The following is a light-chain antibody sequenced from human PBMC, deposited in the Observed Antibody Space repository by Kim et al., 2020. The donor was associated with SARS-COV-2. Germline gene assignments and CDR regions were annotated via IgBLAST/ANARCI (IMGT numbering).Light chain of an antibody. Sequence: ASVGDKVTITCQESQGISNNLNWYQQKPGKAPKVLIYHASNLEAGVPSRFSGSGSGTDFTFTISSLQPEDIATYYCQHYDNVLFTFGPGTKVDIK. CDR3: QHYDNVLFT. V-gene: IGKV1-33*01. CDR1: QGISNN. J-gene: IGKJ3*01. CDR2: HAS.